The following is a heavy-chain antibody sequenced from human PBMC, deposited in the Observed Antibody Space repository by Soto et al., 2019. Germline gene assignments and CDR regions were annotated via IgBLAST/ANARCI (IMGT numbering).Heavy chain of an antibody. CDR1: GFTFSSYG. D-gene: IGHD6-19*01. CDR2: ISYDGSNK. J-gene: IGHJ6*02. CDR3: AKKEDEGLVPDYYYGMDV. V-gene: IGHV3-30*18. Sequence: QVQLVESGGGVVQPGRSLRLSCAASGFTFSSYGMHWVRQAPGKGLEWVAVISYDGSNKYYADSVKGRFTISRDNSKNTLYLQMNSLRAEVTAVYYCAKKEDEGLVPDYYYGMDVWGQGTTVTVSS.